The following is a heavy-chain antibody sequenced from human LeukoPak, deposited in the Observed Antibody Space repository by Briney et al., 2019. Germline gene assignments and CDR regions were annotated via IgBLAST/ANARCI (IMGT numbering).Heavy chain of an antibody. J-gene: IGHJ4*02. CDR3: AKRDSSGSYPYYFDS. CDR1: GFTFSDYY. D-gene: IGHD3-22*01. V-gene: IGHV3-23*01. CDR2: IGGSDGTT. Sequence: PGGSLRLSCAASGFTFSDYYMSWIRQAPGKGLEWVSAIGGSDGTTYYADSVKGRFTISRDNSKDTLFLQMNSLRVEDTAAYYCAKRDSSGSYPYYFDSWGQGTLVTVSS.